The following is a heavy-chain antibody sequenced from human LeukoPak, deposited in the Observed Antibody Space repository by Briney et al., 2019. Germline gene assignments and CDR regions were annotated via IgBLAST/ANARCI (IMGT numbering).Heavy chain of an antibody. V-gene: IGHV4-34*01. CDR2: INHSGST. J-gene: IGHJ4*02. Sequence: SETLSLTCAVYGGSFSGYYWSWIRQPPGKGLEWIGEINHSGSTNYNPSLKSRVTISGDTSKNQVSLKLSSVTAADTAVYYCARVRSSSWYCDNWGQGTLVTVSS. CDR1: GGSFSGYY. D-gene: IGHD6-13*01. CDR3: ARVRSSSWYCDN.